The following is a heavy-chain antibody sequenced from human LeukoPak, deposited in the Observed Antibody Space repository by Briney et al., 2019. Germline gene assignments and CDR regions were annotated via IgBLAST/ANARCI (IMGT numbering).Heavy chain of an antibody. CDR1: GLTFSSYW. Sequence: GRSLRLFCAASGLTFSSYWMNWVRQAPGKALEWVANIKGDGSEKHHVDSVKGRFTISRDNAKNLLYLQMNSLRAEHTAVYYCAKDYCSSTSCPCDYWGQGILVTVSS. CDR3: AKDYCSSTSCPCDY. V-gene: IGHV3-7*01. J-gene: IGHJ4*02. D-gene: IGHD2-2*01. CDR2: IKGDGSEK.